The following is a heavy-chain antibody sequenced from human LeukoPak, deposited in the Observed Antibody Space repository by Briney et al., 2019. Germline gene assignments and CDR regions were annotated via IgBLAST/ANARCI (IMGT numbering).Heavy chain of an antibody. D-gene: IGHD6-13*01. CDR3: ARDKRNSYSSPLGY. CDR2: IKQDGSEK. J-gene: IGHJ4*02. CDR1: GLTFSSYW. Sequence: GGSLRLSCAASGLTFSSYWMSWVRQAPGKGLEWVANIKQDGSEKYYVDSVKGRFTISRDNAKNSLYLQMNSLRAEDTAVYYCARDKRNSYSSPLGYWGQGTLVTVSS. V-gene: IGHV3-7*01.